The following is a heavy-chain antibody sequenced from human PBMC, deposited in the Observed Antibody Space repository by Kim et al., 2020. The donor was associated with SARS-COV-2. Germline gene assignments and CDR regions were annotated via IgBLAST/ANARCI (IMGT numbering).Heavy chain of an antibody. CDR2: IYYSGST. CDR3: ARAFRGGVIVAKIYYFDY. CDR1: GGSISSSSYY. V-gene: IGHV4-39*07. J-gene: IGHJ4*02. Sequence: SETLSLTCTVSGGSISSSSYYWGWIRQPPGKGLEWIGSIYYSGSTYYNPSLKSRVTISVDTSKNQFSLKLSSVTAADTAVYYCARAFRGGVIVAKIYYFDYWGQGTLVTVSS. D-gene: IGHD3-16*02.